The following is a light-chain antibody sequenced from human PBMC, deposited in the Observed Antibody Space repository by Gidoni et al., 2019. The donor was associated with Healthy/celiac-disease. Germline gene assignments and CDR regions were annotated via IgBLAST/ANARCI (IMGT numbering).Light chain of an antibody. CDR3: QSADSSGLV. CDR1: ALPKQY. CDR2: KDS. J-gene: IGLJ2*01. Sequence: SYELTQPPSVPVSPGQTARITCSGDALPKQYAYRYQQKPGQAPVLVIYKDSERPSGIPGRFSGSSSGTTVTLTISGVQAEDEADYYGQSADSSGLVFGGGTKLTVL. V-gene: IGLV3-25*03.